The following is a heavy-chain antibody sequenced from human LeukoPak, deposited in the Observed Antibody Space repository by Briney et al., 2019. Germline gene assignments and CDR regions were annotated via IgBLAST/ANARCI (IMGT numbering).Heavy chain of an antibody. CDR3: AKDQTELDYYFDY. J-gene: IGHJ4*02. Sequence: PGGSLRLSCAASGFTFSSYAMSWVRQAPGKGLEWVAFIRYDGSNKYYADSVKGRFTISRDNSKNTLYLQMNSLRAEDTAVYYCAKDQTELDYYFDYWGQGTLVTVSS. CDR1: GFTFSSYA. CDR2: IRYDGSNK. D-gene: IGHD1-26*01. V-gene: IGHV3-30*02.